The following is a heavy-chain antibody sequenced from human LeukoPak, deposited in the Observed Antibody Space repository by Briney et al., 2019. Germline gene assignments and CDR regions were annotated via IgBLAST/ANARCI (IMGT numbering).Heavy chain of an antibody. CDR1: GFKLNDYA. V-gene: IGHV3-9*01. CDR3: AKETKVGENLYYFDY. J-gene: IGHJ4*02. Sequence: PGGSLRLSCVASGFKLNDYAMHWVRQAPGKGLEWVSGLIGYADSVKGRFIISRDNAKNSLYLEMNSLRPEDSALYYCAKETKVGENLYYFDYWGRGTLVTVSS. D-gene: IGHD1-26*01. CDR2: LI.